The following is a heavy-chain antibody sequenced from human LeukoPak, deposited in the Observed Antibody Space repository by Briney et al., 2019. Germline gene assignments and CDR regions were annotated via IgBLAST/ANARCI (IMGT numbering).Heavy chain of an antibody. CDR1: GFSFSTYS. D-gene: IGHD1-14*01. V-gene: IGHV3-48*02. CDR2: ISSSSSTI. CDR3: AKGFRNFDP. J-gene: IGHJ2*01. Sequence: PGGSLRLSCTASGFSFSTYSMNWVRQAPGKGLEWVSYISSSSSTIYYADSVKGRFTISRDNAKNSLYLQMNSLRDEDTAVYYCAKGFRNFDPWGRGTLVTVSS.